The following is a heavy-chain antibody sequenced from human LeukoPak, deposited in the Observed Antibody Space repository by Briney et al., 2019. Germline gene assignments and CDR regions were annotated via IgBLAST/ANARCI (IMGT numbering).Heavy chain of an antibody. Sequence: GASVKVSCKASGYTFTGYYMHWVRQAPGQGLEWMGWINPNSGGTNYAQKFQGRVTMTRDTSISTAYMELSRLRSDDTAVYYCARQGYQDSSGYVELFDYWGQGTLVTVSS. CDR3: ARQGYQDSSGYVELFDY. CDR1: GYTFTGYY. J-gene: IGHJ4*02. V-gene: IGHV1-2*02. D-gene: IGHD3-22*01. CDR2: INPNSGGT.